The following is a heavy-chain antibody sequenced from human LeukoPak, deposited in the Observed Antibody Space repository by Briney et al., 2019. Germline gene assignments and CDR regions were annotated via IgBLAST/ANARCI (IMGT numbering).Heavy chain of an antibody. CDR2: IRSKAYGGTT. CDR3: TRGSSGWYSDAFDI. Sequence: PGGSLRLSCTASGFTFGDYAMSWVRQAPGKGLEWVGFIRSKAYGGTTEYAAPVKGRFTISRDDSKSIAYLQMNSLKTEDTAVYYCTRGSSGWYSDAFDIWGQGTMVTVSS. D-gene: IGHD6-19*01. V-gene: IGHV3-49*04. J-gene: IGHJ3*02. CDR1: GFTFGDYA.